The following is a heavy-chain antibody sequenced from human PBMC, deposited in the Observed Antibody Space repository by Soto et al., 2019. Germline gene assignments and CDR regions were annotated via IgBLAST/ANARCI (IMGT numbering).Heavy chain of an antibody. Sequence: GASVEXCWDASCYAFAGYCRSLVRQAPGQGLELMLWISAYNGNTNYAQKLQGRVTMTTDTSTSTAYMELRRLRSDDTAVYYFARPRGYSNEHPDLDIPGPGTMLT. CDR2: ISAYNGNT. V-gene: IGHV1-18*01. CDR3: ARPRGYSNEHPDLDI. J-gene: IGHJ3*02. D-gene: IGHD5-12*01. CDR1: CYAFAGYC.